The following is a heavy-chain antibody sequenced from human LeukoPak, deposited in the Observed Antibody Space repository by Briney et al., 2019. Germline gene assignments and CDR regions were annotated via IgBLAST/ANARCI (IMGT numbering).Heavy chain of an antibody. Sequence: PGGSLRLSCAASGFTFSSYGMHWVRQAPGKGLEWVAVIWYDGSNKYYADSVKGRFTISRDNSQNTLYLQMNSLRAEDTAIYYCAKAGDATSPGGSFDSWGQGTLVTVSS. D-gene: IGHD3-16*01. CDR3: AKAGDATSPGGSFDS. CDR2: IWYDGSNK. CDR1: GFTFSSYG. J-gene: IGHJ4*02. V-gene: IGHV3-33*06.